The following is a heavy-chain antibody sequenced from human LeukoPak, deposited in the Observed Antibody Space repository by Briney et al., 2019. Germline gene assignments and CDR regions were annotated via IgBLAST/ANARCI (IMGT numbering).Heavy chain of an antibody. CDR2: ISSSSSYI. V-gene: IGHV3-21*01. Sequence: PGGSLRLSCAASGFTFSSYSMNWVRQAPGKGLEWVSSISSSSSYIYYADSVKGRFTISRDNAKNSLYLQMNSLRAEDTAVYYCARVGIVVVPAAIRGYYYYYMDVWGKGTTVTVSS. D-gene: IGHD2-2*02. J-gene: IGHJ6*03. CDR3: ARVGIVVVPAAIRGYYYYYMDV. CDR1: GFTFSSYS.